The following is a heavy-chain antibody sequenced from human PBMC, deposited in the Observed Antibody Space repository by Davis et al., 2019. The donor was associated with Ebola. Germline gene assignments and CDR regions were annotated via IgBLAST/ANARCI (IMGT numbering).Heavy chain of an antibody. CDR2: MSFDGYSK. CDR3: ARDETYTGRFG. Sequence: PGGSLRLSCATSAFTFSTSILHWVRQAPGEGLEWVAAMSFDGYSKYYADSVKGRFPISRDNSENTVYLQMNSLRPEDTAVYYCARDETYTGRFGWGQGTLVTVSS. J-gene: IGHJ4*02. D-gene: IGHD1-26*01. V-gene: IGHV3-30-3*01. CDR1: AFTFSTSI.